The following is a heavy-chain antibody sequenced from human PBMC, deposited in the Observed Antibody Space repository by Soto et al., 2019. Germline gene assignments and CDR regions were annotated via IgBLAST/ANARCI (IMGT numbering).Heavy chain of an antibody. Sequence: GASVKVSCKASGGTFSSYAISWVRQAPGQGLEWMGGIIPIFGTANYAQKFQGRVTITADKSTSTAYMELSSLRSEDTAVYYCARESRLYGSGSYYNGDYYYYGMDVWGQGTTVTVSS. CDR1: GGTFSSYA. CDR3: ARESRLYGSGSYYNGDYYYYGMDV. CDR2: IIPIFGTA. D-gene: IGHD3-10*01. V-gene: IGHV1-69*06. J-gene: IGHJ6*02.